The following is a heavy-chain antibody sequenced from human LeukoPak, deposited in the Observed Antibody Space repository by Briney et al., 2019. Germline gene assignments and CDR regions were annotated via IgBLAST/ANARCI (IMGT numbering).Heavy chain of an antibody. CDR3: ATDLGLTMIRGVIVS. J-gene: IGHJ4*02. Sequence: GGSLRLSCAPSGFRFTNAWMTWVRQAPGKGLERVGRIKSKADGGTTDYGAPMKGRFTISRDDSKNTLYLQMNSLETEDTAVYYCATDLGLTMIRGVIVSWGQGTLVTVSS. CDR1: GFRFTNAW. D-gene: IGHD3-10*01. CDR2: IKSKADGGTT. V-gene: IGHV3-15*01.